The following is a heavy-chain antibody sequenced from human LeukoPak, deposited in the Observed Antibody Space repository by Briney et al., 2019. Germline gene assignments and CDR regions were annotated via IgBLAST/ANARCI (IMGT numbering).Heavy chain of an antibody. CDR3: ARGKLGYYYYHMDX. CDR2: IIPIYGTP. V-gene: IGHV1-69*05. Sequence: LVKVSCKASGGTLSGYAISWVRQAPGQGLEWMGGIIPIYGTPHSAQKFQGRVTITTDESTSTAFMDLSSLRSEDTAVYYCARGKLGYYYYHMDXXXKXTXXXVSS. D-gene: IGHD3-3*02. J-gene: IGHJ6*03. CDR1: GGTLSGYA.